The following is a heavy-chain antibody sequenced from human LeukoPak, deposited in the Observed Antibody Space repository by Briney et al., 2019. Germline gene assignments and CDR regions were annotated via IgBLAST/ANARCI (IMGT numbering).Heavy chain of an antibody. D-gene: IGHD3-10*01. V-gene: IGHV4-59*12. CDR2: IYDTAYS. CDR3: ARRRITMVRGVPGWFDP. Sequence: PSETLSLTCTVSGGSIGSYYWSWIRQPPGKGLEWIGHIYDTAYSDYNPSVKGRVSISVDTSKNQFSLKLSSVTAADTAAYYCARRRITMVRGVPGWFDPWGQGTLVTVSS. CDR1: GGSIGSYY. J-gene: IGHJ5*02.